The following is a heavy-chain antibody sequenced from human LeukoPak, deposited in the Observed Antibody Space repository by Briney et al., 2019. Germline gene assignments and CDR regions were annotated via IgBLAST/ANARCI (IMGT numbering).Heavy chain of an antibody. CDR1: GFSFGDYP. D-gene: IGHD6-19*01. Sequence: GESLRLSCTGSGFSFGDYPMSWVRQAPGKGLEWLGFITSKGYGETVEYAASVRGRFTISRDDSNSIAYLQLNNLQTDDTAVYYCLRALAAMVGQWYFDYSGQGTLVTVSS. V-gene: IGHV3-49*02. CDR3: LRALAAMVGQWYFDY. J-gene: IGHJ4*02. CDR2: ITSKGYGETV.